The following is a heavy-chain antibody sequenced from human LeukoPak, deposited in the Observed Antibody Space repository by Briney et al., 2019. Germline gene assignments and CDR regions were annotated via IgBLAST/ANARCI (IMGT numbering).Heavy chain of an antibody. CDR2: ISSSGSTI. Sequence: PGGSLRLSCASSGFTLSDYYMSWIRQAPGKGLEWVSYISSSGSTIYYADSVKGRFTISGDNAKNSLYLQMNSLRAEDTAVYYCASYDDAFDIWGQGTMVTVSS. V-gene: IGHV3-11*04. CDR1: GFTLSDYY. D-gene: IGHD3-16*01. J-gene: IGHJ3*02. CDR3: ASYDDAFDI.